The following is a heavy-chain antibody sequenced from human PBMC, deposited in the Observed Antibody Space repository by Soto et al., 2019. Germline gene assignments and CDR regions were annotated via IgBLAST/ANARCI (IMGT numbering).Heavy chain of an antibody. D-gene: IGHD2-2*01. J-gene: IGHJ5*02. V-gene: IGHV4-34*01. CDR1: GGSFSGYY. CDR2: INHSGST. Sequence: SETLSLTCAVYGGSFSGYYWSWIRQPPGKGLEWIGEINHSGSTNYNPSLKSRVTISVDTSKNQFSLKLSSVTAADTAVYYCARGRRLNIVVVPAANWFDPWGQGTLVTVSS. CDR3: ARGRRLNIVVVPAANWFDP.